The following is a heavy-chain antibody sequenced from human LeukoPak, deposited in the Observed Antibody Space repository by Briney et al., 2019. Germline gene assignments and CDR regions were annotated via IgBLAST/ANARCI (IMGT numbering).Heavy chain of an antibody. D-gene: IGHD2-8*01. J-gene: IGHJ4*02. V-gene: IGHV1-69*13. CDR3: ARRHCTNGVCYYYFDY. CDR1: GGTFSSYA. Sequence: SVKVSCKASGGTFSSYAISWVRQAPGQGLEWMGGIIPIFGTANYAQKFQGRVTITADESTSTAYMELSSLRSEDTAVYYCARRHCTNGVCYYYFDYWGQGTLVTVSS. CDR2: IIPIFGTA.